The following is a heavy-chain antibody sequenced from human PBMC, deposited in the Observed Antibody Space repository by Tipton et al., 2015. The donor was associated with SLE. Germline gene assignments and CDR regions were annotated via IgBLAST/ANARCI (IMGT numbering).Heavy chain of an antibody. D-gene: IGHD2-8*01. Sequence: GSLRLSCAASGFTFRTYGMHWVRQAPGKGLEWVSFIRFDGNVKQYADSVRGRFTISRDNSKNTLSLQMDSLRLEDTSIYYCASILGNTNPSDFWGQGTLVTVSS. CDR1: GFTFRTYG. CDR2: IRFDGNVK. V-gene: IGHV3-30*02. J-gene: IGHJ4*02. CDR3: ASILGNTNPSDF.